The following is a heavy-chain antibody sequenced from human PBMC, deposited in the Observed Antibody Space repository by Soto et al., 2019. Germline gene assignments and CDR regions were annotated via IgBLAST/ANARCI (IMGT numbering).Heavy chain of an antibody. Sequence: EEPLVESGGGLVQPGGSLRLSCAASGFPFSSYWMHWVRQAPGKGLVWVSRINPGGSITAYADSVKGRFTISRDNAKNTLYLQMNTLRGDDTAVYYCARVPTGKYGVWNYWGQGTLVTVSS. J-gene: IGHJ4*02. D-gene: IGHD2-8*01. CDR3: ARVPTGKYGVWNY. V-gene: IGHV3-74*01. CDR1: GFPFSSYW. CDR2: INPGGSIT.